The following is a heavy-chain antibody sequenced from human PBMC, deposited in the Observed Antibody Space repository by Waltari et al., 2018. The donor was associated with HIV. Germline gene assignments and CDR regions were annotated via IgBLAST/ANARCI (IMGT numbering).Heavy chain of an antibody. CDR2: IKQDGSDK. J-gene: IGHJ4*02. CDR3: ARGGFYGSGSKVN. Sequence: EVQLVESGGGLVQPGGSLRLSCAAAGFTFSSHWRRGVGQAPGKGLEWVANIKQDGSDKYYVDSVNGRFTISRDNAENSLYLQMNSLRAEDTAVYYCARGGFYGSGSKVNWGQGTLVTVSS. V-gene: IGHV3-7*04. CDR1: GFTFSSHW. D-gene: IGHD3-10*01.